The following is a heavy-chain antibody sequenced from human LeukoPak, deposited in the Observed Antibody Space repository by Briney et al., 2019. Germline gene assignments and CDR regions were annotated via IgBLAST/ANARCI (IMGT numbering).Heavy chain of an antibody. CDR3: AKSIIVGPTPPYFDY. CDR2: ISGIGGTT. V-gene: IGHV3-23*01. D-gene: IGHD1-26*01. J-gene: IGHJ4*02. Sequence: ISGIGGTTYYTDSVKGRFTISRDNSKNTLYLQMNSLRAEDTAIYYCAKSIIVGPTPPYFDYWGQGTLVTVSS.